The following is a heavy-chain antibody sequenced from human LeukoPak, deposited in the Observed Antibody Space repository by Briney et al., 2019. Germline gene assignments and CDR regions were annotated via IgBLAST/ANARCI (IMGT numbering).Heavy chain of an antibody. CDR3: ARDDALRGIDY. CDR2: ICTAGDT. J-gene: IGHJ4*02. D-gene: IGHD3-3*01. Sequence: GGSLRLSCAASGFTFSSYDMHWVGQAPGKGLEWVSAICTAGDTYYPGSVKGRFTISRENAKNSLYLQMNSLRAGDTAVYYCARDDALRGIDYWGQGTLVTVSS. V-gene: IGHV3-13*01. CDR1: GFTFSSYD.